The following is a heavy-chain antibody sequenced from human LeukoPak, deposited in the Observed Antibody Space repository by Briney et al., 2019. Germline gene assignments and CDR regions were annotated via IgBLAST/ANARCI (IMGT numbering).Heavy chain of an antibody. J-gene: IGHJ4*02. CDR3: AKDGRTYYYDSSGYNY. CDR1: GFTFSSYA. D-gene: IGHD3-22*01. CDR2: ISYDGSNK. V-gene: IGHV3-30-3*01. Sequence: GGSLRLSCAASGFTFSSYAMHWVRQAPGKGLEWVAVISYDGSNKYYADSVKGRFTISRDNSKNTLYLQMNSLRAEDTAVYYCAKDGRTYYYDSSGYNYWGQGTLVTVSS.